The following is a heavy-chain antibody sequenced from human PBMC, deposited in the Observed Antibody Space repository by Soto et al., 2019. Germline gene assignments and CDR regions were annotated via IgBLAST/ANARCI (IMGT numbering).Heavy chain of an antibody. CDR3: ARDRGGAQGFDP. V-gene: IGHV3-21*01. D-gene: IGHD6-25*01. J-gene: IGHJ5*02. CDR2: ISSSSSYI. CDR1: GFTFSSYS. Sequence: GGSLRLSCAASGFTFSSYSMNWVRQAPGKGLEWVSSISSSSSYIYYADSVKGRFTISRDNAKNSLYLQMNSLRAEDTAVYYCARDRGGAQGFDPWGQGTLVTVSS.